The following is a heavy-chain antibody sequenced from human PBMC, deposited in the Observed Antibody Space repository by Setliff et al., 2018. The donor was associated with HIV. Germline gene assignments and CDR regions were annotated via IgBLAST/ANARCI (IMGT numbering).Heavy chain of an antibody. V-gene: IGHV1-69-2*01. CDR1: GYTFRAYY. J-gene: IGHJ4*02. Sequence: ASVKVSCKASGYTFRAYYIHWVRQAPGKGLEWMGRVDPEDGETKYAEKFQGRVTIMADTSTVTAYMEMSRLRSGDTAIYYCASPANYYYESGVCGYWGQGSLVTAPQ. CDR2: VDPEDGET. D-gene: IGHD3-10*01. CDR3: ASPANYYYESGVCGY.